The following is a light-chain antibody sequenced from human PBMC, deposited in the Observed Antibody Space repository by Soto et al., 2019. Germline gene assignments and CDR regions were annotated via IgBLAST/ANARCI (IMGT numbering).Light chain of an antibody. V-gene: IGKV3-15*01. CDR2: GAS. CDR3: QQYNNGPADT. CDR1: QSVNNN. J-gene: IGKJ2*01. Sequence: EIILTQSPASLSVSPGERATLSCRASQSVNNNLAWYQQKRGQAPRLLIYGASTRATVIPGRFRGSGSGTELTLTISSLQSEVFAVYFCQQYNNGPADTFAQGTKLEIK.